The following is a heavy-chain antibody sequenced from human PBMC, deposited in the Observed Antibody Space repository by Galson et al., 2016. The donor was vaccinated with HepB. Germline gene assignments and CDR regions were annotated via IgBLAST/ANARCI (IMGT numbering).Heavy chain of an antibody. CDR2: LDGSGGDR. Sequence: SLRLSCAASGFTFSSYGMAWVRQAPGKGLEWVSSLDGSGGDRNHADSVKGRFSISRDNSKNTLYLQMDSLRVEDTAVYYCAKDLNAAVVGVVTYCDYWGQGTLVTVSS. CDR3: AKDLNAAVVGVVTYCDY. J-gene: IGHJ4*02. CDR1: GFTFSSYG. D-gene: IGHD2-15*01. V-gene: IGHV3-23*01.